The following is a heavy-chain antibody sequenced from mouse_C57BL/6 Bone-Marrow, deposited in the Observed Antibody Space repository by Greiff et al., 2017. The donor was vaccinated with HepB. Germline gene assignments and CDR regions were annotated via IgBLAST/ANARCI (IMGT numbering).Heavy chain of an antibody. CDR3: ARRGYSNYGFAY. CDR2: IYPGSGST. J-gene: IGHJ3*01. V-gene: IGHV1-55*01. Sequence: QVQLKQHGAELVKPGASVKMSCKASGCTFTSYWITWVKQRPGQGLEWIGDIYPGSGSTNYNEKFKSKATLTVDTSSSTAYMQLSSLTSEDSAVYYCARRGYSNYGFAYWGQGTLVTVSA. CDR1: GCTFTSYW. D-gene: IGHD2-5*01.